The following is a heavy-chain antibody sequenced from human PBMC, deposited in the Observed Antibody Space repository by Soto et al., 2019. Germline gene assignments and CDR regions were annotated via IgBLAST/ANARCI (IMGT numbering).Heavy chain of an antibody. CDR2: IYYSGST. CDR1: GGSISSGDYY. Sequence: SETLSLTCTVSGGSISSGDYYWSWIRQPPGKGLEWIGYIYYSGSTYYNPSLKSRVTISVDTSKNQFSLKLSSVTAADTAVYYCARDGSMPTVTTRWFDPWGQGTLVTVPS. J-gene: IGHJ5*02. D-gene: IGHD4-17*01. V-gene: IGHV4-30-4*01. CDR3: ARDGSMPTVTTRWFDP.